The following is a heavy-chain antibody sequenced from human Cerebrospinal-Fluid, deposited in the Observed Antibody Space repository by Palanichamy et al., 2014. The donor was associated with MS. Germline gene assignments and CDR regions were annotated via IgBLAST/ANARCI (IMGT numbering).Heavy chain of an antibody. CDR3: AREYYYGSGTYYRGISYYYDGMDV. V-gene: IGHV3-21*06. CDR2: ISRSSGHA. CDR1: GFTFSQYS. J-gene: IGHJ6*02. D-gene: IGHD3-10*01. Sequence: EVQLVESGGGPGSAGGGPVRLSCAASGFTFSQYSMNWVRLAPGKGLEWVSSISRSSGHAYYADSVRGRLTISRDNAKNLVYLQMNDVRAEDTAIYYCAREYYYGSGTYYRGISYYYDGMDVWGQGTTVTVSS.